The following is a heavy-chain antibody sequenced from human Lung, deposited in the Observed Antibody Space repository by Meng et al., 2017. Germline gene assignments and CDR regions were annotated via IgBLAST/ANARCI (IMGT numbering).Heavy chain of an antibody. CDR3: AKEIRPNDY. Sequence: VELVYAGGALDQAVGSRRLSCAVSGFTFSTAAMCWVRQAPGKGLEWVSSINIGGETTWFADSVKGRFTISRDNSKNTLYLQMNSLRAEDTAVYYCAKEIRPNDYWGQGTLVTVSS. CDR2: INIGGETT. V-gene: IGHV3-23*04. J-gene: IGHJ4*02. CDR1: GFTFSTAA.